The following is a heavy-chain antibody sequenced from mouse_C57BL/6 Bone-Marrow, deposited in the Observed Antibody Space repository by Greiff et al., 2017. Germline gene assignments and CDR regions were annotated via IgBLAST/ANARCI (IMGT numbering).Heavy chain of an antibody. CDR2: IYPRSGNT. CDR3: ARGDLLWLRQGVDY. V-gene: IGHV1-81*01. Sequence: VQLQQSGAELARPGASVKLSCKASGYTFTSYGISWVKQRTGQGLEWIGEIYPRSGNTYYNEKFKGKATLTADKSSSTAYMELRSLTSEDSGVFFCARGDLLWLRQGVDYWGQGTTLTVSS. CDR1: GYTFTSYG. J-gene: IGHJ2*01. D-gene: IGHD2-2*01.